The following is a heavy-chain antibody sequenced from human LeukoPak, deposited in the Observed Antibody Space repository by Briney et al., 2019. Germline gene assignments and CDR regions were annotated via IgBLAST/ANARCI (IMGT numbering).Heavy chain of an antibody. D-gene: IGHD1-26*01. V-gene: IGHV4-61*02. J-gene: IGHJ4*02. CDR2: IYTSGST. Sequence: PSQTLSLTCTVSGGSISSGRYYWSWIRQPAGKGLEWIGRIYTSGSTNYNPSLKSRVTISVDTSKNQFSLKLSSVTAADTAVYYYAREEWDRLHSLDYWGQGTLVTVSS. CDR1: GGSISSGRYY. CDR3: AREEWDRLHSLDY.